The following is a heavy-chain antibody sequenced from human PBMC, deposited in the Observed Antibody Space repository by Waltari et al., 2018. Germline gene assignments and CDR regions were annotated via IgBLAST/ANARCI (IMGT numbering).Heavy chain of an antibody. Sequence: QVRLQESGPGLVKPSETLSLTCAVSGYSISSGHYWGWIRQPPGKGLEWIGSRRHSGSSYYNPSLKSRVTISVDTSKNQFSLKLNSVTAADTAVYYCARTNAFDIWGQGTMVTVPS. CDR2: RRHSGSS. V-gene: IGHV4-38-2*01. CDR1: GYSISSGHY. CDR3: ARTNAFDI. J-gene: IGHJ3*02.